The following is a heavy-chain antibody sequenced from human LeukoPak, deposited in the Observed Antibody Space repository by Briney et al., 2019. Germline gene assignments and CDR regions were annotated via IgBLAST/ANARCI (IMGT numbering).Heavy chain of an antibody. Sequence: ASVKVSCKVPDYMLTSFGVSWVRQAPGQGLEWIGWFIGYSGEANYAQELQDRITMTTDISTSTVYMELKSLTSDDTAIYYCARGKTIDYWGQGTLVTVSS. D-gene: IGHD1-1*01. V-gene: IGHV1-18*01. CDR1: DYMLTSFG. CDR3: ARGKTIDY. J-gene: IGHJ4*02. CDR2: FIGYSGEA.